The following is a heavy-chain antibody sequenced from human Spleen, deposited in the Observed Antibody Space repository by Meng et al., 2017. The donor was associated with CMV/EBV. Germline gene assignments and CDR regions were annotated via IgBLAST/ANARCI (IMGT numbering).Heavy chain of an antibody. CDR3: ARGLFFYDAFGRTPFTTPFDF. CDR2: IKEDGSEK. V-gene: IGHV3-7*01. CDR1: RFTFGGYW. J-gene: IGHJ4*02. Sequence: GESLKISCIASRFTFGGYWMSWVRQAPGKGPECVANIKEDGSEKYYVDSVRGRFTISRDNAKNSLYLQMNSLRVDDTAVYYCARGLFFYDAFGRTPFTTPFDFWGQGTLVTVSS. D-gene: IGHD2/OR15-2a*01.